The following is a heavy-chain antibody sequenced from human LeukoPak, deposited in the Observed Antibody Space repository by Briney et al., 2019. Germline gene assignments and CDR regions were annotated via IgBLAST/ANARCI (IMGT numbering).Heavy chain of an antibody. Sequence: GGSLRLSCAASGFTFSSYSMNWVRQAPGKGLEWVSSISSSSSYIYYADSVKGRFTISRDNAKNSLYLQMNSLRAEDTAVYYCASFDMGGEAFDIWGQGTMVTVSS. CDR1: GFTFSSYS. J-gene: IGHJ3*02. V-gene: IGHV3-21*01. D-gene: IGHD3-10*01. CDR3: ASFDMGGEAFDI. CDR2: ISSSSSYI.